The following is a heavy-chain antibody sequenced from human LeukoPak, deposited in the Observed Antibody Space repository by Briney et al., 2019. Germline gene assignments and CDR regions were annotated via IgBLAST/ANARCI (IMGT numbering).Heavy chain of an antibody. J-gene: IGHJ6*02. D-gene: IGHD6-13*01. CDR2: IYPGESDT. CDR1: GYSFTSYW. Sequence: GESLKISWKGSGYSFTSYWIGWVRQMPGKGLEGMGIIYPGESDTRYSPSCRGQVTISADKSISTAYLQWSSLKASDTAMYYCARPAAAGNYYYYGMDVWGQGTTVTVSS. CDR3: ARPAAAGNYYYYGMDV. V-gene: IGHV5-51*01.